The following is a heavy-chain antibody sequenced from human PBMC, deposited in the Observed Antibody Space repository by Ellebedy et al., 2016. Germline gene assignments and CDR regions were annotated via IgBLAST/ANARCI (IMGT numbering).Heavy chain of an antibody. CDR1: GFTFSVSA. V-gene: IGHV3-73*01. Sequence: GESLKISXVASGFTFSVSAIHWVRQASGKGLEWVGRIRSKANSYATAYAASVKGRFIISRDDSKNTAYLQMNSLKTEDTAVYYCARPIVGALGGGDYYYDGMDVWGQGTTVTVSS. CDR2: IRSKANSYAT. CDR3: ARPIVGALGGGDYYYDGMDV. D-gene: IGHD1-26*01. J-gene: IGHJ6*02.